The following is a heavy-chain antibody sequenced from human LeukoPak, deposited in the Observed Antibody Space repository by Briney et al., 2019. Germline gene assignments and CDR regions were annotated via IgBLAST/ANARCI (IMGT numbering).Heavy chain of an antibody. Sequence: GXXXXLXCAXSGXTVSSNYMSWVRQAPGKGLEWVSFINSGWNTHYADSVKGRFTISRDNSKNTLYLQMNSLRGEDTAVYYCARDPSNPTAFDYWGQGTLVTVSS. CDR2: INSGWNT. V-gene: IGHV3-53*05. J-gene: IGHJ4*02. CDR1: GXTVSSNY. D-gene: IGHD6-6*01. CDR3: ARDPSNPTAFDY.